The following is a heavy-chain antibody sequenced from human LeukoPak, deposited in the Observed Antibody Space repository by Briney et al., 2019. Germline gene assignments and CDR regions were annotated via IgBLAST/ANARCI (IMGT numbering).Heavy chain of an antibody. Sequence: SQTLSLTCTLSGRSISSGGYDWGWLRQHPVNGREWTALIYYSESTYYNPSLKTRFPRSVDTSKNRFSRPVSSVTAGASAVDFCSRDGGSGYYTDYYYYMDVWGKGTTVTVSS. CDR2: IYYSEST. CDR3: SRDGGSGYYTDYYYYMDV. V-gene: IGHV4-31*03. D-gene: IGHD3-3*01. CDR1: GRSISSGGYD. J-gene: IGHJ6*03.